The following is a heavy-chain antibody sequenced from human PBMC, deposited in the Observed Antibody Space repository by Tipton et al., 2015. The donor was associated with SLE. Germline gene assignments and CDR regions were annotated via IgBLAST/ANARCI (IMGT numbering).Heavy chain of an antibody. CDR1: GGSISSGSYY. CDR3: ARDLPHSGAIDY. V-gene: IGHV4-61*09. Sequence: TLSLTCTVSGGSISSGSYYWSWIRQPAGKGLEWIGYIYTSGSTNYNPSLKSRVTISVDTSKNQFSLKLSSVTAADTAVYYCARDLPHSGAIDYWGQGTLVTVSS. D-gene: IGHD7-27*01. J-gene: IGHJ4*02. CDR2: IYTSGST.